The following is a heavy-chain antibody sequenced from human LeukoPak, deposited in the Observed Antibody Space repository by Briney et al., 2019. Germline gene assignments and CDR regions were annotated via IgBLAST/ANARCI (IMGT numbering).Heavy chain of an antibody. V-gene: IGHV1-2*06. Sequence: ASVKVSCKASGGTFSSYAISWVRQAPGQGLEWMGRINPNSGGTNYAQKSQGRVTMTRDTSISTAYMELSRLRSDDTAVYYCARDNYGSVNWGQGTLVTVSS. CDR2: INPNSGGT. J-gene: IGHJ4*02. D-gene: IGHD3-10*01. CDR3: ARDNYGSVN. CDR1: GGTFSSYA.